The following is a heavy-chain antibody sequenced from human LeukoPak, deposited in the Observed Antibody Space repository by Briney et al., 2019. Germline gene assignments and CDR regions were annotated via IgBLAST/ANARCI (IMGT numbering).Heavy chain of an antibody. CDR1: GYTFTSYG. V-gene: IGHV1-18*01. CDR3: ARDYFGGGSSSWCNWFDP. D-gene: IGHD6-13*01. CDR2: ISAYNGNT. J-gene: IGHJ5*02. Sequence: ASVKVSCKASGYTFTSYGISWVRQAPGQGLEWMGWISAYNGNTNYAQKLQGRVTMTTDTSTSTAYMELRSLRSDDTAVYYCARDYFGGGSSSWCNWFDPWGQGILVTVSS.